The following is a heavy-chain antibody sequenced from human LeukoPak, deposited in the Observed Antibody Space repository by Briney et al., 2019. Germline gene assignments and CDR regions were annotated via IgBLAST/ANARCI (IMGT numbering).Heavy chain of an antibody. V-gene: IGHV4-31*03. J-gene: IGHJ3*02. D-gene: IGHD2-21*01. CDR1: GGSISSGGYY. Sequence: SETLSLTCTVSGGSISSGGYYWSWIRQHPGEGLEWIGYIYYSGSTYYNPSLKSRVTISVDTSKNQVSLKLSSVTAADTAVYYCARAPTPYCGGDCYLKGAFDIWGQGTMVTVSS. CDR3: ARAPTPYCGGDCYLKGAFDI. CDR2: IYYSGST.